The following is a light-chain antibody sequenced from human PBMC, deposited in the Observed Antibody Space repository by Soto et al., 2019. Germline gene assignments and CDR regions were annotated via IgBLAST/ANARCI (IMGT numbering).Light chain of an antibody. CDR3: AAWDDSLNEYV. V-gene: IGLV1-44*01. J-gene: IGLJ1*01. CDR1: SSNIGSNT. Sequence: QSVLTPPPSSSGTTGQRVTISCSGSSSNIGSNTVNWYRHLPGTAPKLLIYSNNQRPSGVPDRISGSKSGTSASLAISGLQSEDEADYYCAAWDDSLNEYVFGTGTKVTVL. CDR2: SNN.